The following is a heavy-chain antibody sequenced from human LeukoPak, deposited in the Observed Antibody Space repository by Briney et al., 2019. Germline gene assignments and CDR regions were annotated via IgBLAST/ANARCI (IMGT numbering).Heavy chain of an antibody. CDR2: INYRGSNS. CDR1: GFTFSDYW. V-gene: IGHV3-7*01. D-gene: IGHD2-21*02. CDR3: TRGDPDY. Sequence: GGSLRLSCAASGFTFSDYWMQWVRQAPGEGLEWVASINYRGSNSYLVDSVKGRFTISRDNAKNSLFLQMNSLRAEDTAVYYCTRGDPDYWGQGTLVTVSS. J-gene: IGHJ4*02.